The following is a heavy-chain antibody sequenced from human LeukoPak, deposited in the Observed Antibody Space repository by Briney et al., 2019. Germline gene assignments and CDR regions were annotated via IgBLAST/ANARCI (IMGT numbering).Heavy chain of an antibody. CDR3: AINGGGDSGYGNFDY. CDR1: GFTFSSYE. Sequence: PGGSLRLSCAACGFTFSSYEMNWVRQAPGKGLEWVSYISSSGSTIYYADSVKGRCTISRDNAKNSLYLQMNSLRGEDTALYYCAINGGGDSGYGNFDYWGQGTLVTVSS. V-gene: IGHV3-48*03. D-gene: IGHD5-12*01. J-gene: IGHJ4*02. CDR2: ISSSGSTI.